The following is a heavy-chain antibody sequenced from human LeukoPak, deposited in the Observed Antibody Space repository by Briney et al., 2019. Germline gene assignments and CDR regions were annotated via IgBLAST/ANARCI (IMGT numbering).Heavy chain of an antibody. CDR3: ARVVVVVPAATNYFDY. CDR2: IDHSGST. CDR1: GGSFSGYY. D-gene: IGHD2-2*01. J-gene: IGHJ4*02. Sequence: SETLSLTCAVYGGSFSGYYWSWIRQPPGKGLEWTGEIDHSGSTNYNPSLKSRVTISVDTSKNQFSLKLSSVTAADTAVYYCARVVVVVPAATNYFDYWGQGTLVTVSS. V-gene: IGHV4-34*01.